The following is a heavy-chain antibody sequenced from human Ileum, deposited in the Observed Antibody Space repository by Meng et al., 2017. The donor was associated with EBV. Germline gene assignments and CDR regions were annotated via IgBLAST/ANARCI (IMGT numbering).Heavy chain of an antibody. CDR3: ARDGYSSGSD. J-gene: IGHJ4*02. V-gene: IGHV4-61*08. CDR1: GGSVSSGGNY. Sequence: VKLQGSGQGLGKPSVTLSLTCMVSGGSVSSGGNYWSWIRQPPGKGLEWIGYIYNSGSTNYNPSLKSRVTISVDTSKNQFSLKLSSVTAADTAVYYCARDGYSSGSDWGQGTLVTVSS. CDR2: IYNSGST. D-gene: IGHD6-19*01.